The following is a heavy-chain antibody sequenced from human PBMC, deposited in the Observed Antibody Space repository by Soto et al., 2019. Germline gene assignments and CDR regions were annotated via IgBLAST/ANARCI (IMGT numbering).Heavy chain of an antibody. Sequence: QAQLQESGPGLVKPSETLSLTCTVSGGSVSSESHYWSWIRQSPGKGLEWIGYIYYTGSSNYNPSLMGRVAMSVDTSRDQGSLRLRSVTRADTAVYYGARDQYDFRSGSYDYGMEVWGQGTKVTVSS. V-gene: IGHV4-61*01. J-gene: IGHJ6*02. CDR3: ARDQYDFRSGSYDYGMEV. D-gene: IGHD3-3*01. CDR1: GGSVSSESHY. CDR2: IYYTGSS.